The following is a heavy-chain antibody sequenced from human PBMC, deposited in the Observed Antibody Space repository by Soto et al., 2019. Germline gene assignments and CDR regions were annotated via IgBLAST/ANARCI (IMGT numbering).Heavy chain of an antibody. V-gene: IGHV4-4*07. CDR2: IYARGVT. CDR1: GGSLNSSY. CDR3: AKSSGYDFFYYGMDI. J-gene: IGHJ6*02. D-gene: IGHD5-18*01. Sequence: SETLSLTCTISGGSLNSSYWSWIRQPPGKGLEWTGCIYARGVTNYNPSLKSRVTMSGDPSRNQFSLRLTSVTVADTAVYYCAKSSGYDFFYYGMDIWGRGTTVTVSS.